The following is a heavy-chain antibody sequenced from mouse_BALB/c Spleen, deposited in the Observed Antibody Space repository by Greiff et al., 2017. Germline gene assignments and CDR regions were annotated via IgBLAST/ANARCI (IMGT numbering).Heavy chain of an antibody. CDR3: ARAVVGSYYFDY. Sequence: EVMLVESGGGLVQPGGSRKLSCAASGFTFSSFGMHWVRQAPEKGLEWVAYISSGSSTIYYADTVKGRFTISRDNPKNTLFLQMTSLRSEDTAMYYCARAVVGSYYFDYWGQGTTLTVSS. J-gene: IGHJ2*01. D-gene: IGHD1-1*01. CDR2: ISSGSSTI. CDR1: GFTFSSFG. V-gene: IGHV5-17*02.